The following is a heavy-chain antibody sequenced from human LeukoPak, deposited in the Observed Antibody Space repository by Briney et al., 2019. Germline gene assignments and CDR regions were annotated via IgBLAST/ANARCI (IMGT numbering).Heavy chain of an antibody. CDR1: GYRLTNYW. J-gene: IGHJ4*02. Sequence: RGETLKISCKGSGYRLTNYWIAWVRPMPGKGLEWMGIFYPGDSDTRHSPSCQGQVTISADKSISTAYLQWRSLKASDTAMYYCARHIGCYYGSGENFDYWGQGTLVTVSS. V-gene: IGHV5-51*01. D-gene: IGHD3-10*01. CDR2: FYPGDSDT. CDR3: ARHIGCYYGSGENFDY.